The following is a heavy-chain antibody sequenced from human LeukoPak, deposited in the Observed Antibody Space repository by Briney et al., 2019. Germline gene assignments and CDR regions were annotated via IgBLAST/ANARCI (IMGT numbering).Heavy chain of an antibody. CDR3: ARQGSAAMVLSPFDY. Sequence: KASETLSLTCTVSGGSISSSSYYWGWIRQPPGKGLEWIGNIYHSGSTYYNPSLRSRVTISVDTSKNQFSLKLTSVTAADTAVYYCARQGSAAMVLSPFDYWGQGTLVTVSS. J-gene: IGHJ4*02. CDR2: IYHSGST. V-gene: IGHV4-39*01. CDR1: GGSISSSSYY. D-gene: IGHD5-18*01.